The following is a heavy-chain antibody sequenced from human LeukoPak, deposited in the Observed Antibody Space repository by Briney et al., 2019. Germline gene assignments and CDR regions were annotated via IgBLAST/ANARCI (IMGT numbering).Heavy chain of an antibody. V-gene: IGHV3-7*01. D-gene: IGHD6-6*01. CDR1: GFTFTNYW. CDR2: IKQDGSQI. CDR3: ARIGYSSSSFDF. J-gene: IGHJ4*02. Sequence: PGGPLRLSCAASGFTFTNYWMTWVRKTTGKGLEWVANIKQDGSQIFYVDSVKGRFTISRDSAKSSVYLQMNNVRAEDTAVYHCARIGYSSSSFDFWGQGTLVTVSS.